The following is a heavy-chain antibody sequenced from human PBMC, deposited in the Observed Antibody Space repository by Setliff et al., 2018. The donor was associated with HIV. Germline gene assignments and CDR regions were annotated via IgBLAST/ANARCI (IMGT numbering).Heavy chain of an antibody. CDR3: ASLTDYGGDSGSH. D-gene: IGHD4-17*01. Sequence: SETLSLTCSVSGGSMSNYYWSWVRQPPGKGLEWMGDIFHTGSSTYNPSLKSRVSLSVDTSKNQFSLGLSAVTAADTAVYYCASLTDYGGDSGSHWGQGTLVTVSS. CDR2: IFHTGSS. J-gene: IGHJ4*02. CDR1: GGSMSNYY. V-gene: IGHV4-59*01.